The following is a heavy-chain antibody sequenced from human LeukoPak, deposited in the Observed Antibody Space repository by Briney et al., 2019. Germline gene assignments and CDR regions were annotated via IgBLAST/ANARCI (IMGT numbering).Heavy chain of an antibody. CDR1: GYTFTGYY. D-gene: IGHD1-26*01. CDR3: ATSVSGELLLFDY. CDR2: INPNSGGT. J-gene: IGHJ4*02. Sequence: ASVKVSCKASGYTFTGYYMHWVRQAPGQGLEWMGRINPNSGGTNYAQKFQGRVTMTRDTSTSTAYMELSSLRSEDTAVYYCATSVSGELLLFDYWGQGTLVTVSS. V-gene: IGHV1-2*06.